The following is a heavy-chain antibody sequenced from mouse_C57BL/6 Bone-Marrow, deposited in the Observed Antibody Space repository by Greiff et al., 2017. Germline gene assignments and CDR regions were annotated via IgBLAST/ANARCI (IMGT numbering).Heavy chain of an antibody. Sequence: VQLKESGPGLVKPSQSLSLTCSVTGYSITSGYYWNWIRQFPGNKLEWMGYISYDGSNNYNPSLKNRISITRDTSKNQFFLKLNSVTTEDTATYYCARGRYAMDYWCQGTSVTVSS. V-gene: IGHV3-6*01. CDR3: ARGRYAMDY. CDR2: ISYDGSN. CDR1: GYSITSGYY. J-gene: IGHJ4*01.